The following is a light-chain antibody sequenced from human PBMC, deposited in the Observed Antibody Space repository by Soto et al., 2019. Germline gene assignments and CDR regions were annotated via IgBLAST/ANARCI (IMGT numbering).Light chain of an antibody. CDR2: DAS. Sequence: EIVLTQSPDTLSLSPGERAALSCRASQSVGTYLAWYQQRPGQAPRLLIYDASNRATGIPARFSGSGSGTDFTLTISSLEPEDFAVYYCQQRTNWPPALTFGGGTKVEI. V-gene: IGKV3-11*01. J-gene: IGKJ4*01. CDR3: QQRTNWPPALT. CDR1: QSVGTY.